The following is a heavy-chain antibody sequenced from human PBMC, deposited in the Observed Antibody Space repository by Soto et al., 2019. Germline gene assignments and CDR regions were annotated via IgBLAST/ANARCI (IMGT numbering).Heavy chain of an antibody. CDR2: IYYNGNT. D-gene: IGHD3-10*01. J-gene: IGHJ6*02. Sequence: QVQVQESGPGLVKPSQTLSLKCSVSGGSIGSRDYYWSWIRQHPEKGLEWIGSIYYNGNTDYNPSLRGLPTMSLDPSMNEFSLKLTSVTAADRAVYYCARDKGGAALKGSGMDVWGQGTTVTVS. CDR3: ARDKGGAALKGSGMDV. V-gene: IGHV4-31*01. CDR1: GGSIGSRDYY.